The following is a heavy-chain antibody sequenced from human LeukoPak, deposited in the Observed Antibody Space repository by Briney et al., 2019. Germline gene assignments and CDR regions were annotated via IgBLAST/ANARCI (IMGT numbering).Heavy chain of an antibody. CDR2: INHSGST. V-gene: IGHV4-34*01. CDR1: GGSFSGYY. CDR3: ARYSAAGTAY. J-gene: IGHJ4*02. Sequence: PSETLSLTCAVYGGSFSGYYWSWIRQPPGKGLEWIGEINHSGSTNYNPSLKSRVTISVDTSKNQFSLKLSSVTAADTAVYYCARYSAAGTAYWGQGTLVTVSS. D-gene: IGHD6-13*01.